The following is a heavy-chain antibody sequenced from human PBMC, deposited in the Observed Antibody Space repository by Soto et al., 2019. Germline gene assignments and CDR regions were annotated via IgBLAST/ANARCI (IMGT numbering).Heavy chain of an antibody. CDR1: GYTFTSYG. V-gene: IGHV1-18*01. J-gene: IGHJ3*02. D-gene: IGHD3-3*01. Sequence: QVQLVQSGAEVKKPGASVKVSCKASGYTFTSYGISWVRQAPGQGLEWMGWISAYNGNTNYAQKLQGRVTMTTGTSTSTAYRELRSLKSDDTSAYYCARLESYDFWSGYYTKGGDAFDIWGKGTMVTVSS. CDR3: ARLESYDFWSGYYTKGGDAFDI. CDR2: ISAYNGNT.